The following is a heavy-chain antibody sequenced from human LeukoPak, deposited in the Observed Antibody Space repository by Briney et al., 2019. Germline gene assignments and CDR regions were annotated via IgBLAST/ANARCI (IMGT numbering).Heavy chain of an antibody. CDR2: IYYSGNT. J-gene: IGHJ4*02. CDR3: ASTSNYDFWSGYYPFDY. V-gene: IGHV4-59*01. Sequence: SETLSLTCTVSGGSISSYYWSWIRQPPGKGLEWIGYIYYSGNTNYNPSLKSRVTISVDTSKNQFSLKLSSVTAADTAVYYCASTSNYDFWSGYYPFDYWGQGTLVTVSS. CDR1: GGSISSYY. D-gene: IGHD3-3*01.